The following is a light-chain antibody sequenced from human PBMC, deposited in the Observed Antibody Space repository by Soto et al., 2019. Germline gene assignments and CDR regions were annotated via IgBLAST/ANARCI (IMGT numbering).Light chain of an antibody. J-gene: IGKJ1*01. CDR1: QSVSSN. CDR3: QQYHNWPPKT. CDR2: GAS. Sequence: EIVMTQSPATLSVSPGERATLSCRASQSVSSNLAWYQQKPGQAPRLLIYGASTRATDIPARFSGSGSGTEFTLPISSLQSEDFAVYYCQQYHNWPPKTFGQGTKV. V-gene: IGKV3-15*01.